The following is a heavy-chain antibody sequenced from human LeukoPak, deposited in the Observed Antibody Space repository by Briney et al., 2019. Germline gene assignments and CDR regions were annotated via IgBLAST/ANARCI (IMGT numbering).Heavy chain of an antibody. Sequence: GASVTVSCKAAVGTFSSYAISWVRQAPGQGLEWMRGIIPIFGTANYAQKFHGRVTITTDESTSTAYLELSSLGSEDTAVYYCASSLRLREYYYYYYMDVWGKGTTVTVSS. J-gene: IGHJ6*03. CDR3: ASSLRLREYYYYYYMDV. V-gene: IGHV1-69*05. CDR1: VGTFSSYA. CDR2: IIPIFGTA. D-gene: IGHD5-24*01.